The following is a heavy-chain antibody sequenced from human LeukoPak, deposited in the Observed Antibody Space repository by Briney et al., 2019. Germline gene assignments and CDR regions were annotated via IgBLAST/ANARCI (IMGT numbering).Heavy chain of an antibody. V-gene: IGHV4-34*01. CDR1: GGSFSGYY. D-gene: IGHD3-10*01. CDR3: AISLTGFGEFPGY. CDR2: INHSGST. J-gene: IGHJ4*02. Sequence: SETLSLTCAVYGGSFSGYYWNWIRQPPGKGLEWIGEINHSGSTNYNPSLKSRVTISVDTSKNQFSLKLSSVTAADTAVYYCAISLTGFGEFPGYWGQGTLVTVSS.